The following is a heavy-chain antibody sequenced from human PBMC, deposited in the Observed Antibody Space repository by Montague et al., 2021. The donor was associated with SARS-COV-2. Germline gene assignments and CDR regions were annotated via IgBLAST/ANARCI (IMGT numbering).Heavy chain of an antibody. Sequence: SETLSLTCTVSGGSISSYYWSWIRQPPGKGLEWIGYIYYSGSTNYNPSLKSRVTISVDTSKNQFSLKLNSVTAADTAVYYCARVVAAAGTPVFDYWGQGTLVTVSS. CDR3: ARVVAAAGTPVFDY. CDR2: IYYSGST. CDR1: GGSISSYY. V-gene: IGHV4-59*01. D-gene: IGHD6-13*01. J-gene: IGHJ4*02.